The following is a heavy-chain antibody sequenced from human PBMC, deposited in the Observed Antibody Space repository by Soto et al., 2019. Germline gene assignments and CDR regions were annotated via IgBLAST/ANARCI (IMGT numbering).Heavy chain of an antibody. CDR1: GGSISSYY. CDR2: IYTSGST. V-gene: IGHV4-4*07. D-gene: IGHD2-2*01. Sequence: SETLSLTCTVSGGSISSYYWSWIRQPAGKGLEWIGRIYTSGSTNYNPSLKSRVTMSVDTSKNQFSLKLSSVTAADTAVYYCARVAEGCSSTSCYLYFDYWGQGTLVTVSS. CDR3: ARVAEGCSSTSCYLYFDY. J-gene: IGHJ4*02.